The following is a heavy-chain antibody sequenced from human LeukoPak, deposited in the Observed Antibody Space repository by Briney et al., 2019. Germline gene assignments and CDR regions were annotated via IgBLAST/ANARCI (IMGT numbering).Heavy chain of an antibody. CDR1: GYSFSNHE. J-gene: IGHJ4*02. V-gene: IGHV3-48*03. D-gene: IGHD3-10*01. CDR2: IKCGGTNK. Sequence: SGGSLRLSCEASGYSFSNHEMNWVRQAPGKGLEWVSYIKCGGTNKYYADSVKGRFTISRDNAKNSLYLQMNSLTADDTAVYYWARDRPRSDSYYVFDFWGQGNLVIVSS. CDR3: ARDRPRSDSYYVFDF.